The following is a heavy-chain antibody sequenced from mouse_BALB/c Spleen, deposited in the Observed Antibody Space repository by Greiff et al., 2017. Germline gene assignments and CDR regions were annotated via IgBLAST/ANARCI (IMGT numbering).Heavy chain of an antibody. V-gene: IGHV1S29*02. D-gene: IGHD2-3*01. CDR3: ARNGYYVLYAMDY. Sequence: VQLQQSGPELVKPGASVKISCKASGYTFTYYNMHWVKQSHGKSLEWIGYIYPYNGGTGYNQKFKSKATLTVDNSSSTAYMELRSLTSEDSAVYYCARNGYYVLYAMDYWGQGTSVTVSS. J-gene: IGHJ4*01. CDR2: IYPYNGGT. CDR1: GYTFTYYN.